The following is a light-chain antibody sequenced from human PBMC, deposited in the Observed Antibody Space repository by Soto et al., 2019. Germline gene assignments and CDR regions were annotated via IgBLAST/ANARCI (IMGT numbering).Light chain of an antibody. V-gene: IGKV1-12*01. Sequence: DIQMTQSPSSVSASVGDSVTITCRASQDISSWVAWYQQKPGKAPKPLISAASSLQSGVPGRFSGSGSGTDFTLIISSLQPEDFATYFCQQGDSFPFTFGGGTKVDIK. CDR2: AAS. CDR1: QDISSW. J-gene: IGKJ4*01. CDR3: QQGDSFPFT.